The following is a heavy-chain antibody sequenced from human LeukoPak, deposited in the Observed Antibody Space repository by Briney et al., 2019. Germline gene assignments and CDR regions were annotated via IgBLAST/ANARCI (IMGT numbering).Heavy chain of an antibody. D-gene: IGHD2-2*01. CDR3: ARGGDIVVVPAALSWFDP. CDR1: GYTFTGYY. J-gene: IGHJ5*02. Sequence: ASVKVSCKASGYTFTGYYMHWVRQAPGQGLEWMGWINPNSGGTNYAQKFQGRVTMTRDTSISTAYMELSRLRSDDTVVYYCARGGDIVVVPAALSWFDPWGQGTLVTVSS. V-gene: IGHV1-2*02. CDR2: INPNSGGT.